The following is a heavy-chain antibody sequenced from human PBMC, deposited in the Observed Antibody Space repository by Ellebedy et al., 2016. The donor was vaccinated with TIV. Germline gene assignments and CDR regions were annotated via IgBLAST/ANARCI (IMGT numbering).Heavy chain of an antibody. D-gene: IGHD2/OR15-2a*01. CDR2: ISGSGGRT. Sequence: GESLKISCAASGFTFSNYAMSWVRQAPGKGLQWVAGISGSGGRTYYAESVKGRFTISRDTSKNTVNLQMNSLRVEDTAIYYCAKDLFYDRFEPFDYWGQGTLVTVSS. J-gene: IGHJ4*02. CDR3: AKDLFYDRFEPFDY. CDR1: GFTFSNYA. V-gene: IGHV3-23*01.